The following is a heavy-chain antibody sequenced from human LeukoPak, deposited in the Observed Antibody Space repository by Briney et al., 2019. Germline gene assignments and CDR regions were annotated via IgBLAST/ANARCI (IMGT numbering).Heavy chain of an antibody. V-gene: IGHV4-59*12. Sequence: SETLSLTCTVSGGSISSYYWSWIRQPPGKGLEWIGYIYYSGSTNYNPSLKSRVTISVDKSKNQFSLKLSSVIAADTAVYYCARISSVIPAAPGWFDPWGQGTLVTVSS. J-gene: IGHJ5*02. CDR3: ARISSVIPAAPGWFDP. CDR2: IYYSGST. CDR1: GGSISSYY. D-gene: IGHD2-2*01.